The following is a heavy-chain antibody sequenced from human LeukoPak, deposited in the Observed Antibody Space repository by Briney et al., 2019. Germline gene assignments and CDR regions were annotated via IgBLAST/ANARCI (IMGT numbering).Heavy chain of an antibody. CDR1: GGSFSGYY. J-gene: IGHJ5*02. CDR3: ARPYYYDSRIDP. CDR2: MYYSGST. Sequence: PSETLSLNCVVSGGSFSGYYWSWLRQPPGKGLEWIAYMYYSGSTYYHPSHKSRVPMSADTSKNQLSLKLSSVTAADTAVYYCARPYYYDSRIDPWGQGILVTVSS. V-gene: IGHV4-30-4*08. D-gene: IGHD3-22*01.